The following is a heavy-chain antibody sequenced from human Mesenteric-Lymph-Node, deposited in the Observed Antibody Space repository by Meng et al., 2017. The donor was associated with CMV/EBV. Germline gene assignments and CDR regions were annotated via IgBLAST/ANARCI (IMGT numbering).Heavy chain of an antibody. Sequence: SHGYTFTDYYLHWVRQAAGQGLGWVGRINPNSGGADYAQKFQGRVTMIRDTSISTAYMDLSNLRSDDTALYYCARADYGSGTYTDYWGQGTLVTVSS. J-gene: IGHJ4*02. CDR3: ARADYGSGTYTDY. V-gene: IGHV1-2*06. D-gene: IGHD3-10*01. CDR1: GYTFTDYY. CDR2: INPNSGGA.